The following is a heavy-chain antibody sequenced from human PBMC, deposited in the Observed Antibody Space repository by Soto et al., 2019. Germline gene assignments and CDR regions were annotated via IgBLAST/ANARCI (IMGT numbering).Heavy chain of an antibody. D-gene: IGHD2-21*01. V-gene: IGHV3-48*03. CDR2: ISSSGSTI. CDR1: GFTFRSYE. CDR3: ARVMGGGAYYYYYGMDV. Sequence: GSLGISLSGFGFTFRSYEINWVPQAPGKGLEWVSYISSSGSTINYQDSVKGRFTISRDNAKNSLYLQMNSLRAEDTAVYYCARVMGGGAYYYYYGMDVWGQGTTVTVSS. J-gene: IGHJ6*02.